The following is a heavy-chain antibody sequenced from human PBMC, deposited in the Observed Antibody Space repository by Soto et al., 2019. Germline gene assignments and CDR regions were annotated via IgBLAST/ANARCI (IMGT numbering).Heavy chain of an antibody. V-gene: IGHV3-23*01. CDR1: GFTFNNYA. CDR3: AKDPGYCSFGRCSRVDY. D-gene: IGHD2-15*01. CDR2: ISGSGDGT. J-gene: IGHJ4*02. Sequence: GESLKISCAASGFTFNNYAMSWVRQAPGKGLEWVSVISGSGDGTHYADSVKGRFIISRDNSKNTLYLHMNSLKIEDTAVYYCAKDPGYCSFGRCSRVDYWGQGTLVTVSS.